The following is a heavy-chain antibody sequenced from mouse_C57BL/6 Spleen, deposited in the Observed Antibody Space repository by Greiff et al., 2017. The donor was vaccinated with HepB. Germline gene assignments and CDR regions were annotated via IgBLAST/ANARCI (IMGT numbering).Heavy chain of an antibody. D-gene: IGHD3-2*02. V-gene: IGHV1-82*01. Sequence: QVQLKQSGPELVKPGASVKISCKASGYAFSSSWMNWVKQRPGKGLEWIGRIYPGDGDTNYNGKVKGKATMTADKSSITAYMQLSSLTSEDSAVYFCARKANFYAMDYWGQGTSVTVSS. CDR3: ARKANFYAMDY. CDR2: IYPGDGDT. J-gene: IGHJ4*01. CDR1: GYAFSSSW.